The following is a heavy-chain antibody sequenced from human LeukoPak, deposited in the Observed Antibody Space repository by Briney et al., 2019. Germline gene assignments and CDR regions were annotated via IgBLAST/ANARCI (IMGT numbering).Heavy chain of an antibody. CDR1: GFSFSSYW. CDR3: GRDLVYGSGSLDN. V-gene: IGHV3-74*01. D-gene: IGHD3-10*01. Sequence: GGSLRLSCAASGFSFSSYWMHWVRQVPGKRLVWVSRIKTDGSGANYADSVTGRFTISRDNVKNTLFLQMNSLRVEDTAVYYCGRDLVYGSGSLDNWGQGTLLTVSS. J-gene: IGHJ4*02. CDR2: IKTDGSGA.